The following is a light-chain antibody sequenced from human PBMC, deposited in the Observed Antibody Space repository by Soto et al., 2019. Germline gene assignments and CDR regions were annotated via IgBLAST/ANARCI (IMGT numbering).Light chain of an antibody. CDR2: GSS. Sequence: EVVLTQSPGTLSLSPGERATLSCRASENVSNNYLAWYQQKPGQAPRLLIFGSSGRAAGIPDRFSGSGSGTVFTLTISRLEPEDFAVYYCQQYGSSPPYTFGQGTKLEIK. CDR1: ENVSNNY. V-gene: IGKV3-20*01. J-gene: IGKJ2*01. CDR3: QQYGSSPPYT.